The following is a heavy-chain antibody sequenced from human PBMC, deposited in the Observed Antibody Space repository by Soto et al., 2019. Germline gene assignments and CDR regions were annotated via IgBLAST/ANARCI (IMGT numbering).Heavy chain of an antibody. CDR1: GGSISSGGYY. Sequence: QVQLQESGPGLVKPSQTLSLTCAVSGGSISSGGYYWSWIRQPPGKGLEWVGYIYHSGTTYYNPSHKSRVTISVDTSKNQSSLKLSSVTAADTAVYYCARGGYGGNQYYFDYWGQGTLVTISS. CDR3: ARGGYGGNQYYFDY. V-gene: IGHV4-30-4*01. CDR2: IYHSGTT. D-gene: IGHD4-17*01. J-gene: IGHJ4*02.